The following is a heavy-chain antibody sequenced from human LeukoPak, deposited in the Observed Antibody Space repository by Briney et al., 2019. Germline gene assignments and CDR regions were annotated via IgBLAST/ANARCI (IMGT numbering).Heavy chain of an antibody. J-gene: IGHJ4*02. CDR2: IYYSGST. V-gene: IGHV4-59*01. CDR3: ARGQYSGSCFDN. CDR1: GGSISSYL. Sequence: SETLSLTCTVSGGSISSYLWSRIRQPPGKGLGWIGYIYYSGSTNYNPSLKSRVTILVDTSKNQFSLKVSSVTAADTAVYYCARGQYSGSCFDNWGQGSLVTVSS. D-gene: IGHD1-26*01.